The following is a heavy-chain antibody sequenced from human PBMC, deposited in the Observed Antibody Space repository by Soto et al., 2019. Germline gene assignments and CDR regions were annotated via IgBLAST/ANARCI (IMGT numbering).Heavy chain of an antibody. Sequence: QVQLVQSGAEVKKPGASVKVSCKASGYTFTIYGISWVRQAPGQGLEWMGWISAYNGNTNYAQKLQGRVSMTTDTSPNTAYRELRRLSSEDTAVYYRARDSSVSFKAFDIWGQGTMVTVSS. CDR2: ISAYNGNT. CDR1: GYTFTIYG. CDR3: ARDSSVSFKAFDI. J-gene: IGHJ3*02. V-gene: IGHV1-18*01. D-gene: IGHD3-16*02.